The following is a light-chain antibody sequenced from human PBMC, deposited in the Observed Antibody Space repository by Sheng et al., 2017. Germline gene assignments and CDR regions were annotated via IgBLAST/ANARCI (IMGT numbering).Light chain of an antibody. CDR2: DAS. CDR3: QQYDTLPLT. J-gene: IGKJ3*01. CDR1: QDISNY. Sequence: DIQMTQSPSSLSASVGDRVTITCQASQDISNYLNWYQQKPGKAPKLLIYDASNLETGVPSRFSGSGSGTDFTFTISSLQPEDIATYYCQQYDTLPLTFGP. V-gene: IGKV1-33*01.